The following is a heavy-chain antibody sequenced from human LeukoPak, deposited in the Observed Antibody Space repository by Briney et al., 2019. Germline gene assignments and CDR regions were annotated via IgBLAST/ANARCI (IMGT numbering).Heavy chain of an antibody. V-gene: IGHV3-23*01. CDR3: ATSTTDAFDI. D-gene: IGHD5/OR15-5a*01. CDR1: GFTLSSYG. J-gene: IGHJ3*02. Sequence: PGGTLRLSCAASGFTLSSYGMNWVRQAPGKGLEWVSGISGSGGSTYYADSVKGRFTISRDNSKNTLYLQMNSLRVEDTAVYYCATSTTDAFDIWGQGTMVTVSS. CDR2: ISGSGGST.